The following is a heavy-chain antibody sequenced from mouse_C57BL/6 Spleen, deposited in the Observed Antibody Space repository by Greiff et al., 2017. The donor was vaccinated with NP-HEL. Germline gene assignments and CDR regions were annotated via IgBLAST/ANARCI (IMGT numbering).Heavy chain of an antibody. J-gene: IGHJ3*01. D-gene: IGHD3-2*02. CDR1: GYSITSGYY. CDR3: ARGQLRRAWFAY. CDR2: ISYDGSN. Sequence: EVQLQESGPGLVKPSQSLSLTCSVTGYSITSGYYWNWIRQFPGNKQEWMGYISYDGSNNYNPSLKNRISITRDTSKNQFFLKLNSVTTEDTATYYCARGQLRRAWFAYWGQGTLVTVSA. V-gene: IGHV3-6*01.